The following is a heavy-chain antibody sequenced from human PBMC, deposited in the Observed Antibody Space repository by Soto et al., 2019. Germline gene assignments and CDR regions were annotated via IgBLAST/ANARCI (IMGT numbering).Heavy chain of an antibody. J-gene: IGHJ6*02. Sequence: SVKVSCKASGGTFSSYAISWVRQAPGQGLEWMGGIIPIFGTANYAQKFQGRVTITADESTSTAYMELSSLRSEDTAVYYCARQAARLRYYYYYGMDVWGQGTTVTVS. CDR3: ARQAARLRYYYYYGMDV. CDR1: GGTFSSYA. CDR2: IIPIFGTA. V-gene: IGHV1-69*13. D-gene: IGHD6-6*01.